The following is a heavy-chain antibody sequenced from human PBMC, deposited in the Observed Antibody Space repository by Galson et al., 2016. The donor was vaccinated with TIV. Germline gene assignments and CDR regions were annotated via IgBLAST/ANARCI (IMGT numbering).Heavy chain of an antibody. Sequence: SVKVSCKASGGTFSSYGISWVRQAPGQGPECMGRIIPILGLTNYAQKFQGRVTITADTSTNIAYMELSSLRSEDTAVYFCAFTMTTITSVDYRGQGTLVTVSS. J-gene: IGHJ4*02. D-gene: IGHD4-11*01. CDR3: AFTMTTITSVDY. CDR1: GGTFSSYG. CDR2: IIPILGLT. V-gene: IGHV1-69*04.